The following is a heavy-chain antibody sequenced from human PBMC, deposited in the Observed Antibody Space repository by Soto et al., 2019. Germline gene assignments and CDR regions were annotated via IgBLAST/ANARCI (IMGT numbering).Heavy chain of an antibody. V-gene: IGHV2-70*04. J-gene: IGHJ4*02. CDR3: ARIHGSIWPYFDY. CDR2: IDWDDDK. Sequence: SGPTLVNPTQTLTLTCTFSGFSLTTSTMRVGWIRQPPGKALEWLARIDWDDDKFYSTSLKTRLTISKDTSKNQVVLTMTNMDPVDTATYYCARIHGSIWPYFDYWGQGTLVTSPQ. D-gene: IGHD6-13*01. CDR1: GFSLTTSTMR.